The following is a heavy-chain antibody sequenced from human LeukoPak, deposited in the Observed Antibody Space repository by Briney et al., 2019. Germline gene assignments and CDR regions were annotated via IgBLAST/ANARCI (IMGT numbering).Heavy chain of an antibody. CDR2: ILSSGST. Sequence: SETLSLTCTVSGGSISNYYWNWIRQSPGKGLEWIGYILSSGSTHHNPSLTGRISLSVDTSKNQFSLKLSSVTAADTAVYYCARIYSSSWYGGFDYWGQGTLVTVSS. J-gene: IGHJ4*02. CDR1: GGSISNYY. D-gene: IGHD6-13*01. CDR3: ARIYSSSWYGGFDY. V-gene: IGHV4-4*09.